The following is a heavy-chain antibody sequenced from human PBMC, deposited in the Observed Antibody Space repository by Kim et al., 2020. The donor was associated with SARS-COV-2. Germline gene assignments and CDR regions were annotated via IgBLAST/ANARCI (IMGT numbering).Heavy chain of an antibody. CDR2: ICSNGGST. J-gene: IGHJ4*02. D-gene: IGHD3-3*01. CDR3: ARVVSYYDFWSGYQDY. CDR1: VFTFSSYA. Sequence: GGSLRLSCAASVFTFSSYAMHWVRQAPGKGLEYVSAICSNGGSTYYANSVKGRFTISRDNSKNTLYLQMGSLRAEDMAVYYCARVVSYYDFWSGYQDYWGQGTLVTVSS. V-gene: IGHV3-64*01.